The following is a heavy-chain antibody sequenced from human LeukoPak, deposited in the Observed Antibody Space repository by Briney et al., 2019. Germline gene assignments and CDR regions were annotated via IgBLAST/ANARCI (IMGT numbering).Heavy chain of an antibody. J-gene: IGHJ4*02. CDR2: ISGNGGNT. D-gene: IGHD4-23*01. Sequence: GGSLRLSCAASGFTFSSYAMTWVRQAPGKGLEWVSGISGNGGNTYYADSVKGRFTISSDNSNNTLYLQMYSLRAEATAVYYCAKLGGNVGFWGQGTLVTVSS. V-gene: IGHV3-23*01. CDR3: AKLGGNVGF. CDR1: GFTFSSYA.